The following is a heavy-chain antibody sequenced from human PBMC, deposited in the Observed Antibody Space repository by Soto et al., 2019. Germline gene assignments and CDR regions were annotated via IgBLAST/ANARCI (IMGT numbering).Heavy chain of an antibody. CDR3: AKDSPSYTTSPFYFDS. Sequence: GSLRLSCAAFGFDFNKYAMTWVRQAPGKGLQWVSSITSNGDSTYYADSVKGRFTTSRDNSKNTLYLQMNSLRADDTAVFYCAKDSPSYTTSPFYFDSWGQGTLVTVSS. D-gene: IGHD2-2*02. CDR1: GFDFNKYA. CDR2: ITSNGDST. V-gene: IGHV3-23*01. J-gene: IGHJ4*02.